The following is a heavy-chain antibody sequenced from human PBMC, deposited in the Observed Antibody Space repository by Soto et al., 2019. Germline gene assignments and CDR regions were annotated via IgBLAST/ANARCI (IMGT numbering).Heavy chain of an antibody. Sequence: SEINRVTCSVADGSSRGRDDHWVSKRQPPGKGLEWIGEVNHGGTSNYNPSLKSRAIISVDTSKNQFSLKLTSVTAEDTALYFFASSSFIRSGDLFPGLDVSGQGTTVSV. J-gene: IGHJ6*02. V-gene: IGHV4-39*07. CDR2: VNHGGTS. CDR3: ASSSFIRSGDLFPGLDV. D-gene: IGHD3-10*01. CDR1: DGSSRGRDDH.